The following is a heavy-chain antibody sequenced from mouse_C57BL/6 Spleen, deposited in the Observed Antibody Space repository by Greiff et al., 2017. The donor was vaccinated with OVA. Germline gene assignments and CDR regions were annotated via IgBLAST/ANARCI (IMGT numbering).Heavy chain of an antibody. Sequence: VQLQQSGAELVKPGASVKISCKASGYAFSSYWMNWVKQRPGKGLEWIGQIYPGDGDTNYNGKFKGKATLTADKSSSTAYMQLSSLTSEDSAVYFCARPYYYGSSIGWYFDVWGTGTTVTVSS. CDR2: IYPGDGDT. D-gene: IGHD1-1*01. CDR1: GYAFSSYW. CDR3: ARPYYYGSSIGWYFDV. J-gene: IGHJ1*03. V-gene: IGHV1-80*01.